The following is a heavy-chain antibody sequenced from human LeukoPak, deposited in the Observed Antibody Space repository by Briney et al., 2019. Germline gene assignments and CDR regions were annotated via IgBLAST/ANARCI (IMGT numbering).Heavy chain of an antibody. CDR3: ARAVYRSGGYYLDY. D-gene: IGHD6-19*01. V-gene: IGHV3-30*04. CDR2: ISYDGSDK. J-gene: IGHJ4*02. Sequence: GRSLRLSCVASGFTFSSYAMQWVRQAPGKGLVWVAVISYDGSDKNYADSVKGRFTISRDNSKNTLYLQMNSLRADDTAVYYCARAVYRSGGYYLDYWGQGTLVIVSS. CDR1: GFTFSSYA.